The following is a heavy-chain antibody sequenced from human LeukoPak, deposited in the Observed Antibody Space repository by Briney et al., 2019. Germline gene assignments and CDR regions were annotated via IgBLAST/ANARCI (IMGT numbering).Heavy chain of an antibody. J-gene: IGHJ3*02. CDR2: ISGGGGST. CDR3: AKGKSSDPYYDFWSGFRSTDAFDI. Sequence: PGGSLRLSCAASGFTFSSYAMNWVRQAPGRGQEWVSAISGGGGSTYYADSVKGRFTISRDNSKNTLYLQMNSLRAEDTAVYHCAKGKSSDPYYDFWSGFRSTDAFDIWGQGTMVTVSS. V-gene: IGHV3-23*01. D-gene: IGHD3-3*01. CDR1: GFTFSSYA.